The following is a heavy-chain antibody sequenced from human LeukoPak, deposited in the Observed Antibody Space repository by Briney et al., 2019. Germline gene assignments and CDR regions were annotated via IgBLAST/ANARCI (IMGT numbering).Heavy chain of an antibody. J-gene: IGHJ4*02. CDR3: ARGVWGYDCSGGGCYFVDY. V-gene: IGHV1-46*01. CDR1: GYTFTGYY. Sequence: GASVKVSCKASGYTFTGYYMHWVRQAPGQGLEWIGRINPSGGDTSYGQKFQGRVTMTWDTSTSTVSMELSSLTSEDTAVYYCARGVWGYDCSGGGCYFVDYWGQGTLVTVSS. CDR2: INPSGGDT. D-gene: IGHD2-15*01.